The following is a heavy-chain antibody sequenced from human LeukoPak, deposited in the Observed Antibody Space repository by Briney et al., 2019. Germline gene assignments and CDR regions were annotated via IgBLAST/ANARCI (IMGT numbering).Heavy chain of an antibody. CDR2: IYHSGST. Sequence: SETLSLTCTVSGYSIGSGYYWGWIRQPPGKGLEWIGSIYHSGSTYYNPSLKSRVTISADTSKNQFSLKLSSVTAADTAVYYCARGAYYYDSSGYNIGYFDYWGQGTLVTVSS. CDR3: ARGAYYYDSSGYNIGYFDY. V-gene: IGHV4-38-2*02. CDR1: GYSIGSGYY. J-gene: IGHJ4*02. D-gene: IGHD3-22*01.